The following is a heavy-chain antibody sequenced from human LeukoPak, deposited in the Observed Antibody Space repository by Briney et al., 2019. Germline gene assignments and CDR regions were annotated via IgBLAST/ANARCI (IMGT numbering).Heavy chain of an antibody. J-gene: IGHJ6*04. CDR1: GFTFSSYA. V-gene: IGHV3-30-3*01. CDR3: AREAGTGYRFLWYYYGMDV. CDR2: ISYDGSNK. D-gene: IGHD3/OR15-3a*01. Sequence: GRSLRLSCAASGFTFSSYAMHWVRQAPGKGLEWVAVISYDGSNKYYADSVKGRFTISRDNSKNTLYLQMNSLRAEDTAVYYCAREAGTGYRFLWYYYGMDVWGKGTTVTVSS.